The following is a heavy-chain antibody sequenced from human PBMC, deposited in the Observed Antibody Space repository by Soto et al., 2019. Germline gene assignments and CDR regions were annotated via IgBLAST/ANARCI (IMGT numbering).Heavy chain of an antibody. J-gene: IGHJ4*02. D-gene: IGHD3-22*01. CDR2: IYYSGST. CDR3: ARIGNYDSSGYYYGDRPFDY. CDR1: GYTFTSYG. Sequence: SCKASGYTFTSYGISWIRQPPGKGLEWIGYIYYSGSTNYNPSLKSRVTISVDTSKNQFSLKLSSVTAADTAVYYCARIGNYDSSGYYYGDRPFDYWGQGTLVTVSS. V-gene: IGHV4-59*08.